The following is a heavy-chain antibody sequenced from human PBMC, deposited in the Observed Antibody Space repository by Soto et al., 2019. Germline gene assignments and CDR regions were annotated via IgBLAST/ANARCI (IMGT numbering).Heavy chain of an antibody. J-gene: IGHJ4*02. Sequence: QFQLVQSGAEEKKPGASVKVSCKASGYTFTDYAMHWVRQAPGQRLEWMGWINAGNGNTKYSQKFKGRVTITRDTSASTAYMELSSLRSEDTAVYYCARGGPPIDYWGQGTLVTVSS. CDR2: INAGNGNT. CDR1: GYTFTDYA. CDR3: ARGGPPIDY. D-gene: IGHD3-10*01. V-gene: IGHV1-3*05.